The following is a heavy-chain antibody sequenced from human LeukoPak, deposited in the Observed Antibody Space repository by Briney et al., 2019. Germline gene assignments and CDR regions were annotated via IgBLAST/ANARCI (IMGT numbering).Heavy chain of an antibody. CDR3: AKDPPPIVVVPAAKPADV. Sequence: GGSLRLSCAASGFTFDDYAMHWVRQAPGKGLEWVSGISWNSGSIDYADSVKGRFTISRDNAKNSLYLQMNSLRAEDTAVYYCAKDPPPIVVVPAAKPADVWGKGTTVTVSS. CDR2: ISWNSGSI. J-gene: IGHJ6*04. D-gene: IGHD2-2*01. V-gene: IGHV3-9*01. CDR1: GFTFDDYA.